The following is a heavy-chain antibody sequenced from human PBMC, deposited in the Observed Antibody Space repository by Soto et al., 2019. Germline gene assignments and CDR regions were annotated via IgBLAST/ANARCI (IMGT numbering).Heavy chain of an antibody. Sequence: QVQLVESGGGVVQPGRSLRLSCAASGFTFRSYAMDWVRQAPGKGLEWVAVISYDGTNKYYADSVKGRFTISRDNSKYTRSLQLNSLRAEDTAVYYCARGDSNSWSDYWGQGTLVTVSS. CDR1: GFTFRSYA. CDR3: ARGDSNSWSDY. D-gene: IGHD6-13*01. J-gene: IGHJ4*02. V-gene: IGHV3-30*01. CDR2: ISYDGTNK.